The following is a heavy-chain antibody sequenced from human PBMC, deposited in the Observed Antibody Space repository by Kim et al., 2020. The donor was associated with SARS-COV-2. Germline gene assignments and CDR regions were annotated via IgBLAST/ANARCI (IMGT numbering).Heavy chain of an antibody. J-gene: IGHJ4*02. CDR3: IRAFGDPGY. Sequence: GGSLRLSCVVSGFNFDNFGMHWVRQAPGKGLQWVAFISWDSSNINYADSVKGRFTISRDNSKNTLYLQMNSLTRDDTAVYYCIRAFGDPGYWGQGTLVTVSS. CDR1: GFNFDNFG. V-gene: IGHV3-30*03. D-gene: IGHD3-9*01. CDR2: ISWDSSNI.